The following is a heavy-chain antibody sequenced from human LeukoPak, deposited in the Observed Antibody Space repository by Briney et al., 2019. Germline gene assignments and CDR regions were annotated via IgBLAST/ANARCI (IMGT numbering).Heavy chain of an antibody. CDR3: ARHPSYTRGWPLDF. Sequence: GESLKISCKGSGYSFTSYWIGWVRQMPGKGLEWMGIIYLGDSETRYCPSFQGQVIISADKSISTAYLQWSSLKASDTAIYYCARHPSYTRGWPLDFWGQGTLVTVSS. J-gene: IGHJ4*02. V-gene: IGHV5-51*01. CDR1: GYSFTSYW. CDR2: IYLGDSET. D-gene: IGHD6-19*01.